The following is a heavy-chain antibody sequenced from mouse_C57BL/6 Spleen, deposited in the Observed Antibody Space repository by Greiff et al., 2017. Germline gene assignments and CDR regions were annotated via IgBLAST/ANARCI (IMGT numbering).Heavy chain of an antibody. J-gene: IGHJ3*01. CDR2: ISNLAYSI. V-gene: IGHV5-15*01. CDR1: GFTFSDYG. CDR3: ARVYYGLFAY. Sequence: EVMLVESGGGLVQPGGSLKLSCAASGFTFSDYGMAWVRQAPRKGPEWVAFISNLAYSIYYADTVTGRFTISRENAKNTLYLEMSSLRSEDTAMYYCARVYYGLFAYWGQGTLVTVSA. D-gene: IGHD2-1*01.